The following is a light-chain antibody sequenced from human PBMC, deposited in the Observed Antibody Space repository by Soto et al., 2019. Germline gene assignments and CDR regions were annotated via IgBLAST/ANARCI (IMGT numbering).Light chain of an antibody. CDR3: SSYTSSSTLV. J-gene: IGLJ2*01. Sequence: QSALTQPASVSGSPGQSITISCTGTSSDVGAYIYVSWYQQYPGEASKLMIYDVSNRFSGVSNRFSGSKSGNTASLTISGLQAEDEADYYCSSYTSSSTLVFGGGTQLTVL. V-gene: IGLV2-14*01. CDR2: DVS. CDR1: SSDVGAYIY.